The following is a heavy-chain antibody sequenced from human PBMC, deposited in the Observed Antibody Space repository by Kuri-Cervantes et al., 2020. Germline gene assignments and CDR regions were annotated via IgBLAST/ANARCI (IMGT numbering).Heavy chain of an antibody. J-gene: IGHJ4*02. V-gene: IGHV3-30*18. CDR3: AKQEVISGSPFVDY. D-gene: IGHD2/OR15-2a*01. Sequence: GESLKISCAASGFTFSSYSMNWVRQAPGKGLEWLAVISSDGSNKYYEDSVKGRFTISRDNSKNTLYLQLSNVGGEDTAVYFCAKQEVISGSPFVDYWGQGTLVTVSS. CDR2: ISSDGSNK. CDR1: GFTFSSYS.